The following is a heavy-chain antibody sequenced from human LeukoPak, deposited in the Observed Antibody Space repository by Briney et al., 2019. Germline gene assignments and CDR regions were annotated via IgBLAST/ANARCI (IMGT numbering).Heavy chain of an antibody. CDR2: IDSSSTTI. Sequence: PGGSLRLSCAASGFTFSSYSMNWVRQAPGKGLEWLSYIDSSSTTIYYADSVKGRFTVSGDNAKNSLYLQMNSLRAEDTAVYYCARQWLFAFDIWGQGTVVTVSS. CDR1: GFTFSSYS. CDR3: ARQWLFAFDI. V-gene: IGHV3-48*01. J-gene: IGHJ3*02. D-gene: IGHD6-19*01.